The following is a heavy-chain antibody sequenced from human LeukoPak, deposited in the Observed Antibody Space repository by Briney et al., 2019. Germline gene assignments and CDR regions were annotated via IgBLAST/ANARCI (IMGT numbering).Heavy chain of an antibody. D-gene: IGHD1-26*01. Sequence: SETLSLTCTVSGGSISSYYWSWIRQPPGKGLEWIGYIYYSGSTNYNPSLKSRVTISVDTSKNQFSLKLSSVTAADTAVYYCAREATSSPVRGGWFDPWGQGTLVTVSS. V-gene: IGHV4-59*01. CDR2: IYYSGST. CDR3: AREATSSPVRGGWFDP. CDR1: GGSISSYY. J-gene: IGHJ5*02.